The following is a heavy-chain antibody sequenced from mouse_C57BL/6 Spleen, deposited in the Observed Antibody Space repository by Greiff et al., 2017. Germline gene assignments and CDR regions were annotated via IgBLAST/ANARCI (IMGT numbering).Heavy chain of an antibody. CDR2: IHPNSGST. V-gene: IGHV1-64*01. D-gene: IGHD1-1*01. CDR3: ARSGGSSRWYFDV. J-gene: IGHJ1*03. CDR1: GYTFTSYW. Sequence: QVQLQQPGAELVKPGASVKLSCKASGYTFTSYWMHWVKQRPGQGLEWIGMIHPNSGSTNYNEKFKSKATLTVDKSSSTAYMQLSSLTSEDSAVYYCARSGGSSRWYFDVWGTGTTVTVSS.